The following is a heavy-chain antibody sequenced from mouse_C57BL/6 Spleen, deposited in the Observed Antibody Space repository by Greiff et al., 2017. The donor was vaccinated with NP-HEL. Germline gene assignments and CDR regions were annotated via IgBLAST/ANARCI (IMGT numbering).Heavy chain of an antibody. CDR1: GYTFTSYW. V-gene: IGHV1-69*01. Sequence: QVQLQQPGAELVMPGASVKLSCKASGYTFTSYWMHWVKQRPGQGLEWIGEIDPSDSYTNYNQKFKGKSTLTVDKSSSTAYMQLSSLTSEDSAVYYCARYPSGITTGAMDYWGQGTSVTVSS. J-gene: IGHJ4*01. D-gene: IGHD1-1*01. CDR3: ARYPSGITTGAMDY. CDR2: IDPSDSYT.